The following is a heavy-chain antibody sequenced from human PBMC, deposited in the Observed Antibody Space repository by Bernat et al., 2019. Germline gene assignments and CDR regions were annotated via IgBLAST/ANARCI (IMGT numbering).Heavy chain of an antibody. V-gene: IGHV3-48*01. CDR2: ISSSSSTI. CDR1: GFTFSSYS. D-gene: IGHD3-10*01. J-gene: IGHJ4*02. CDR3: ARPLGRGSYYNRF. Sequence: EVQLVESGGGLVKPGGSLRLSCAASGFTFSSYSMNWVRQAPGKGLEWVSYISSSSSTIYYADSVKGRFTISRDNAKNSLYLQMNSLRAEDTAVYYCARPLGRGSYYNRFWGQGTLVTVSS.